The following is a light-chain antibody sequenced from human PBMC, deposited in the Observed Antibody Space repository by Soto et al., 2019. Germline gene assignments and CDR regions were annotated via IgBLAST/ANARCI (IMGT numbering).Light chain of an antibody. Sequence: IPMTQSPSTLSASIGDSVTITCRASQSSSSWLAWYQQKPGKAPKLLIYDASSLESGVPSRFSGSGSGTEFTLTISSLQPDDFATYYCQQYNSYPLTFGGGTKVDI. CDR3: QQYNSYPLT. CDR1: QSSSSW. CDR2: DAS. V-gene: IGKV1-5*01. J-gene: IGKJ4*01.